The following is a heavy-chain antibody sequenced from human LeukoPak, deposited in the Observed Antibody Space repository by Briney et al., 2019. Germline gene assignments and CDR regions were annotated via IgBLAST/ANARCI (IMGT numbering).Heavy chain of an antibody. D-gene: IGHD3-22*01. CDR2: ISGSGGST. CDR3: ARDGSDPNTYYYDSSGYAYYYYMDV. V-gene: IGHV3-23*01. CDR1: GFTFSSYA. Sequence: GGSLRLSCAASGFTFSSYAMSWVRQAPGKGLEWVSAISGSGGSTYYADSVKGRFTISRDNSKNTLYLQMNSLRAEDTAVYYCARDGSDPNTYYYDSSGYAYYYYMDVWGKGTTVTVSS. J-gene: IGHJ6*03.